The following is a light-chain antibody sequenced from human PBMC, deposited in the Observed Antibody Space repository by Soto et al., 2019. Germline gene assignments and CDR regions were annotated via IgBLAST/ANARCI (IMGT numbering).Light chain of an antibody. V-gene: IGLV2-8*01. CDR1: STDHYGSNY. Sequence: QSVLTQPPSASGSPRQSVTLSCTGTSTDHYGSNYVSWYQQHPGKVPKLIIYEVTQRPSGVPDRFSGSKSGNTASLTVSGLQAEDEADYYCSSYAGRNLLLFGAGTKVTVL. CDR2: EVT. J-gene: IGLJ1*01. CDR3: SSYAGRNLLL.